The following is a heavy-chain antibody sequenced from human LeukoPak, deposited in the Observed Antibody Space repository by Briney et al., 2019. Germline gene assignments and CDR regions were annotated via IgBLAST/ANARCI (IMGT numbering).Heavy chain of an antibody. CDR3: ARVITDTAMVTYFDY. J-gene: IGHJ4*02. D-gene: IGHD5-18*01. Sequence: SETLSLTCTVSGVSISSGDYYWSWIRQPPGKGLEWIGYIYYSGSTHYNPSLKSRVTISVDTSKNQFSLKLSSVTAADTAVYYCARVITDTAMVTYFDYWGQGTLVTVSS. CDR2: IYYSGST. CDR1: GVSISSGDYY. V-gene: IGHV4-30-4*01.